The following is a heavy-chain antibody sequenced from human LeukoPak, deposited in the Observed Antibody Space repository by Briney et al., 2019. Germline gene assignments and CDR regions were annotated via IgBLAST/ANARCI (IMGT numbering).Heavy chain of an antibody. Sequence: PGGSLRLSCAASGFTFNSYAMTWVRQAPGKGLEWVSHVSGSGGIIYYADSVKGRFTIFIDNSKNTLCLQMNSLRGEDTAVYYCAKTTAGNSSGRNPGWPVDYWGQGTLVTVSS. CDR2: VSGSGGII. V-gene: IGHV3-23*01. CDR3: AKTTAGNSSGRNPGWPVDY. CDR1: GFTFNSYA. D-gene: IGHD6-19*01. J-gene: IGHJ4*02.